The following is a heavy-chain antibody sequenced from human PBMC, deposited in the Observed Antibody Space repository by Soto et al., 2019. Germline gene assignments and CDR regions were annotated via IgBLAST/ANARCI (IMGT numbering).Heavy chain of an antibody. J-gene: IGHJ4*02. Sequence: QVQLVQSGAEVKKPGSSVKVSCKASGGTFSSYAISWVRQASGQGLEWMGGIIPIFGTGNYAQKFQSRVTITADDSTSTAYMELSSLRSKDTAVYYCARSGKVRGVIINWGQGTLVTVSS. CDR1: GGTFSSYA. D-gene: IGHD3-10*01. V-gene: IGHV1-69*01. CDR3: ARSGKVRGVIIN. CDR2: IIPIFGTG.